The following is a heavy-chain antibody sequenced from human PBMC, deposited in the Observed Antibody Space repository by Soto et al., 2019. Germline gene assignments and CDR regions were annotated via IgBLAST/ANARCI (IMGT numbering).Heavy chain of an antibody. Sequence: EVQLVESGGGLVKPGGSLRLSCAASGFTFSSYSMNWVRQAPGKGLEWVSSSSSSSSYIYDADSVKGRFTISRDNAKNSLYLQMNSLRAEDTAVYYCARYSSNPYPWYSSSWYVTPVDYWGQGTLVTVSS. V-gene: IGHV3-21*01. CDR2: SSSSSSYI. CDR1: GFTFSSYS. D-gene: IGHD6-13*01. J-gene: IGHJ4*02. CDR3: ARYSSNPYPWYSSSWYVTPVDY.